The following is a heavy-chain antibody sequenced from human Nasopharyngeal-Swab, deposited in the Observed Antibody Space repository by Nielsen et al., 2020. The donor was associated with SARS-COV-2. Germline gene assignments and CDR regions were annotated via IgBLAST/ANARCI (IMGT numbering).Heavy chain of an antibody. J-gene: IGHJ6*03. V-gene: IGHV4-34*01. CDR2: VSQGGGT. D-gene: IGHD3-3*01. Sequence: PGKGLEWIGEVSQGGGTNYNPSLKNRVTISVATSKNQFSLKLSSVTAAETAVYYCARGGAGVVPFPVLGLGAYFPFYYMDVWGQGTTVTVSS. CDR3: ARGGAGVVPFPVLGLGAYFPFYYMDV.